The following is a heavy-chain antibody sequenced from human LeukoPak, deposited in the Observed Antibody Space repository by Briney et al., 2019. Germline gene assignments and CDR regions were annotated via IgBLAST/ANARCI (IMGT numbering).Heavy chain of an antibody. D-gene: IGHD3-3*01. CDR3: TGRNVLRFLEWLSPFDC. J-gene: IGHJ4*02. V-gene: IGHV3-15*07. CDR2: IKSKTDGGTT. CDR1: GFTFSNAW. Sequence: GGSLRLSCAASGFTFSNAWMNWVRQAPGKGLEWVGRIKSKTDGGTTDYAAPVKGRFTISRDDSKNTLYLQMNSLKTEDTAVYYCTGRNVLRFLEWLSPFDCWGQGTLVTVSS.